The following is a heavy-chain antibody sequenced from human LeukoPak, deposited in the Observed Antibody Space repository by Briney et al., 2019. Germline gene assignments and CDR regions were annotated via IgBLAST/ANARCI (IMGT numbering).Heavy chain of an antibody. CDR1: GGTFSSYA. Sequence: SVKVSCKASGGTFSSYAISWVRQAPGQGLEWMGGIIPIFGTANYAQKFQGRVTITTDKSTSTAYMELSSLRSEDTAVYYCATRITDSGSSHIDYWGQGTLVTVSS. J-gene: IGHJ4*02. CDR3: ATRITDSGSSHIDY. CDR2: IIPIFGTA. D-gene: IGHD1-26*01. V-gene: IGHV1-69*05.